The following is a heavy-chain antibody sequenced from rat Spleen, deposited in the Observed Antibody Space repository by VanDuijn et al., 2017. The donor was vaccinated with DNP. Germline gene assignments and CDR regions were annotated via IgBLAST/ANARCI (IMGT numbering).Heavy chain of an antibody. CDR3: IRWNSGHFDY. CDR1: GFTFSDYN. Sequence: EVQLVESGGGLVQPGRSLKLSCAASGFTFSDYNMAWVRQAPKKGLEWVATISYDGSSIDYRDSVKGRFTTSRDNAKSTLYLQMNSLRSEDMATYYCIRWNSGHFDYWGQGVMVTVSS. D-gene: IGHD4-3*01. CDR2: ISYDGSSI. J-gene: IGHJ2*01. V-gene: IGHV5-7*01.